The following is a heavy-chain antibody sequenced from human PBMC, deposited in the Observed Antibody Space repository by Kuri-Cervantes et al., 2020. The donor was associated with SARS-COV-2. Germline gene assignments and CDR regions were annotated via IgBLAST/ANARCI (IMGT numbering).Heavy chain of an antibody. V-gene: IGHV5-51*01. J-gene: IGHJ3*02. D-gene: IGHD3-3*01. CDR1: GYIFTSYR. Sequence: GESLKISCTGCGYIFTSYRIGWVRQLPGKGLEWMWINYTGDSDTRYSPSVQGQVTISADKSISTYYLQWSSLKASDTAMYYCARPIFLVTSAPDAFDIWGQGTMVTVSS. CDR2: NYTGDSDT. CDR3: ARPIFLVTSAPDAFDI.